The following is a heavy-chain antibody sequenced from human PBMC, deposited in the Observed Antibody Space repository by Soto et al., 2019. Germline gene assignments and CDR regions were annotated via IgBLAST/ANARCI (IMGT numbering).Heavy chain of an antibody. V-gene: IGHV4-39*01. CDR2: IYYSGST. D-gene: IGHD1-7*01. CDR1: GGSISSSSYY. Sequence: SETLSLTCTVSGGSISSSSYYWGWIRQPPGKGLEWIGSIYYSGSTYYNPSLKSRVTISVDTSKNQFSLKLSSVTAADTAVYYCARPLEAGTTRGDFDIWGQGTMVTVSS. CDR3: ARPLEAGTTRGDFDI. J-gene: IGHJ3*02.